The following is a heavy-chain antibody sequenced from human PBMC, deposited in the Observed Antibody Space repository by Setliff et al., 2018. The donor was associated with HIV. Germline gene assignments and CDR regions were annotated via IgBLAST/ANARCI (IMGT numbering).Heavy chain of an antibody. CDR2: ISNVGHT. D-gene: IGHD3-22*01. J-gene: IGHJ4*02. CDR1: RGSISSFH. Sequence: SETLSLTCTVSRGSISSFHWSWIRRPPGMGLEWIGYISNVGHTNCIPSLKSRVTISMDTSKDQFSLKLSSVTAADTAVYYCARDRRYFDSSGHDYWGQGTLVTVSS. CDR3: ARDRRYFDSSGHDY. V-gene: IGHV4-59*12.